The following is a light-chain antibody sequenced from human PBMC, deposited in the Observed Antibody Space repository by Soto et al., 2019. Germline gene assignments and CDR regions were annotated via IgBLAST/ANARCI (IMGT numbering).Light chain of an antibody. V-gene: IGKV1-5*01. CDR1: QSITGW. Sequence: DIQMTQSPSTLSASVGDRVTITCRASQSITGWLAWFQQKPGKAPKVLIYDASSLESGVPSRFSGSGSGTEFTLTISSLQPDDFATYYCQHNNGYSWTFGQGTKVDIK. CDR3: QHNNGYSWT. CDR2: DAS. J-gene: IGKJ1*01.